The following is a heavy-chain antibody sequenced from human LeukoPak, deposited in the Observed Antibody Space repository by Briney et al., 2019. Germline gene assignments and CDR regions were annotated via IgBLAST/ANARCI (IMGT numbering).Heavy chain of an antibody. CDR1: GFTFGRYS. D-gene: IGHD4-17*01. J-gene: IGHJ4*02. V-gene: IGHV3-21*01. Sequence: PGGSLRLSRAASGFTFGRYSVNWVRQAGGRGRGWVSSVSGRSSFTLYADSVQAPFTISRADAHDSLVLQTNSLRAQDTAVYHCASVSDAYASFFDYWSQGTLATVHS. CDR2: VSGRSSFT. CDR3: ASVSDAYASFFDY.